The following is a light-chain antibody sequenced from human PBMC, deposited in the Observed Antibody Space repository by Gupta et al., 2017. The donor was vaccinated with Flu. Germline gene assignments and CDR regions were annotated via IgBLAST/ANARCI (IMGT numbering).Light chain of an antibody. CDR2: RSN. Sequence: QSVVTQPPSASGTPGQRVTISCSGSSSNIGSNSVNWYQQFPGTPPKLLIYRSNLRPSGVPDRFSGSRSDTSASLAISGLRSEDEADYFCAVWDDRVNGWVFGGGTKLTAL. J-gene: IGLJ3*02. V-gene: IGLV1-47*01. CDR3: AVWDDRVNGWV. CDR1: SSNIGSNS.